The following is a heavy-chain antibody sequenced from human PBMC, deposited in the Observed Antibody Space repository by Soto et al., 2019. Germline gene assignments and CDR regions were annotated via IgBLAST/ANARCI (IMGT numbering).Heavy chain of an antibody. CDR1: GGSISSSSYY. J-gene: IGHJ6*02. CDR3: ASPLVEMATIEGDYGMDV. D-gene: IGHD5-12*01. Sequence: QLQLQESGPGLVKPSETLSLTCTVSGGSISSSSYYWGWIRQPPGKGLEWIGSIYYSGSTYYNPSLKSRVTISVDTSKNQFSLKLSSVTAADTAVYYCASPLVEMATIEGDYGMDVWGQGTTVTVSS. CDR2: IYYSGST. V-gene: IGHV4-39*01.